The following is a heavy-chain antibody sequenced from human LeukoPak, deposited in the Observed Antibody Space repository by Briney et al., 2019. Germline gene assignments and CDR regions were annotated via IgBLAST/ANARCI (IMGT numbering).Heavy chain of an antibody. D-gene: IGHD2-21*02. J-gene: IGHJ4*02. CDR1: GGTFSRYA. V-gene: IGHV1-69*04. Sequence: ASVKVSFKASGGTFSRYAISWVRQAPGQGVEGMGRIIPIFGIANYAQKFQGRVTITADKSTSTAYMELSSLRSEDTAVYYCARAGAYCGGDCYQYYFDYWGQGTLVTVSS. CDR3: ARAGAYCGGDCYQYYFDY. CDR2: IIPIFGIA.